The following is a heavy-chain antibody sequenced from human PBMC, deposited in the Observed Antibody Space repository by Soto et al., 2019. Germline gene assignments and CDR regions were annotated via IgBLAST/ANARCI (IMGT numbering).Heavy chain of an antibody. D-gene: IGHD5-12*01. CDR1: GGSISSSSYY. CDR2: IYYSGST. CDR3: ARHSRGYSGYDIDY. Sequence: SXTLSLTCTVSGGSISSSSYYWGWIRQPPGKGLEWIGSIYYSGSTYYNPSLKSRVTISVDTSKNQFSLKLSSVTAADTAVYYCARHSRGYSGYDIDYWGQGTLVTVSS. V-gene: IGHV4-39*01. J-gene: IGHJ4*02.